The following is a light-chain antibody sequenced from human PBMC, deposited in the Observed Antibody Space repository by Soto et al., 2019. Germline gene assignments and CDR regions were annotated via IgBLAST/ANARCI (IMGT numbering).Light chain of an antibody. V-gene: IGKV1-5*03. J-gene: IGKJ2*01. Sequence: DIQMTQSPSTLSASVGDRVTITCRASQSISSWLAWYQQKPGKAPKLLIYKASSLESGVPSRFSGSGSGTDFTLTISRLEPEDFAVYYCHQYSSAPYTFGQGTNLEIK. CDR2: KAS. CDR3: HQYSSAPYT. CDR1: QSISSW.